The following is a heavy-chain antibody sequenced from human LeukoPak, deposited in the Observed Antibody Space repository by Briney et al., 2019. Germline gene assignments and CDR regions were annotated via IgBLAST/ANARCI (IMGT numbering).Heavy chain of an antibody. V-gene: IGHV4-34*01. D-gene: IGHD3-10*01. Sequence: SETLSLTCAVYGGSFSGYYWSWIRQPPGKGLEWIGEINHSGSTNYSPSLKSRVTISVDTSKNQFSLKLSSVTAADTAVYYCARGTYGSGSSAAHNWFDPWGQGTLVTVSS. CDR3: ARGTYGSGSSAAHNWFDP. CDR2: INHSGST. CDR1: GGSFSGYY. J-gene: IGHJ5*02.